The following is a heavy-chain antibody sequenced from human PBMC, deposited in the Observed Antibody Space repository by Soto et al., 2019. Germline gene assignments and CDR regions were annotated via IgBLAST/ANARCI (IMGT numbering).Heavy chain of an antibody. Sequence: QVQLQESGPGLVKPSQTLSLTCTVSGGSISSGGYYWSWIRQHPGKGLEWIGYIYSSGSTYYNPSLKSRVTISVDTSKNQFSLKLSSVTAADTAVYYCAREGPGYYYGSGSDFDYWGQGTLVTVSS. J-gene: IGHJ4*02. CDR2: IYSSGST. CDR3: AREGPGYYYGSGSDFDY. V-gene: IGHV4-31*03. D-gene: IGHD3-10*01. CDR1: GGSISSGGYY.